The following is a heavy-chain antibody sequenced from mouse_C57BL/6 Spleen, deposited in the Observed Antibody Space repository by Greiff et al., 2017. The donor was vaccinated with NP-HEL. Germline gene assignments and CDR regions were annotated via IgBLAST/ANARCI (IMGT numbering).Heavy chain of an antibody. CDR2: IDPSDSET. V-gene: IGHV1-52*01. CDR1: GYTFTSYW. D-gene: IGHD3-2*02. J-gene: IGHJ3*01. Sequence: VKLQQPGAELVRPGSSVKLSCKASGYTFTSYWMHWVKHRPIQGLEWIGNIDPSDSETHYNQKFKDKATLTVDKSSSTAYMQLSSLTSEDSAVYYCASGPTAQATAYWGQGTLVTVSA. CDR3: ASGPTAQATAY.